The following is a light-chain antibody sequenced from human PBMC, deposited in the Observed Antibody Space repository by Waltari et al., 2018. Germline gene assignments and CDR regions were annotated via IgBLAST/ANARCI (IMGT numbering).Light chain of an antibody. CDR2: DAS. Sequence: EIVLTQSPATLSLSPGERATLSCTASQSVSIYLAWYQQIPGQAPRPLIYDASKRATGSPAKFSGRGAGTDFTLPINSLEPEDFAVYYCRQRSEWPRTFGGGTRVEIK. V-gene: IGKV3-11*01. CDR1: QSVSIY. J-gene: IGKJ4*01. CDR3: RQRSEWPRT.